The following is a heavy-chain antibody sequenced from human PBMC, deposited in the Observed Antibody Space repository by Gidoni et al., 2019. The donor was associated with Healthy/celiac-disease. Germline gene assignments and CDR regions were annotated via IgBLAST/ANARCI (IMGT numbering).Heavy chain of an antibody. CDR1: GFPFSSYS. V-gene: IGHV3-48*02. CDR2: NSSSSSTI. Sequence: EVQLVESGGGLVQPGGSLRLSCAASGFPFSSYSMNWVRQAPGKGLEWVSYNSSSSSTIYYADSVKGRFTISRDNAKNSLYLQMNSLRDEDTAVYYCARDLVVPAAMYAFDIWGQGTMVTVSS. CDR3: ARDLVVPAAMYAFDI. D-gene: IGHD2-2*01. J-gene: IGHJ3*02.